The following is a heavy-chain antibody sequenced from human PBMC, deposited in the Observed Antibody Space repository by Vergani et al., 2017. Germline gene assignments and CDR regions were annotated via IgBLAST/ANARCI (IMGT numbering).Heavy chain of an antibody. CDR3: ASKRGACRAADCNAYDC. D-gene: IGHD2-21*02. J-gene: IGHJ4*02. V-gene: IGHV4-39*01. Sequence: QVQLQESGPGLVKPSETLSLTCTVSGDSVISTDYHWGWIRQPPGKGLEWIGSMDYSGSTSYNPSLESRISISFETPKNQFSLRLTSVTAADTAVYYCASKRGACRAADCNAYDCWGRGTVVGVSS. CDR1: GDSVISTDYH. CDR2: MDYSGST.